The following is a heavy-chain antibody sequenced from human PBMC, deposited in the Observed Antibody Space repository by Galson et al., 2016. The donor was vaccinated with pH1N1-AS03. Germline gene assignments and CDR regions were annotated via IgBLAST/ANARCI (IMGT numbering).Heavy chain of an antibody. V-gene: IGHV1-24*01. CDR3: ARDGGYSNSSPMGYFDY. Sequence: SVKVSCKASGNTLNDVSMHWVRQAPGKGLEWMASFDPADDETIFAQKFQGRVTISADESTRIAYMELSSLRSEDTAVYYCARDGGYSNSSPMGYFDYWGQGTLVTVSS. CDR2: FDPADDET. J-gene: IGHJ4*02. CDR1: GNTLNDVS. D-gene: IGHD4-11*01.